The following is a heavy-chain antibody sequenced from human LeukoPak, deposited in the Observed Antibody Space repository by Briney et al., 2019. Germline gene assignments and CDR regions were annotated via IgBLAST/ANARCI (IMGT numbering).Heavy chain of an antibody. V-gene: IGHV4-34*01. D-gene: IGHD1-26*01. CDR3: ARGPGDSGSYYGDY. CDR1: GGSFSGYS. CDR2: INHSGST. Sequence: SETLSLTCAVYGGSFSGYSWSWIRQPPGKGLEWIGEINHSGSTHYNPSLKSRVTISVDTSKNQFSLKLSSVTAADTAVYYCARGPGDSGSYYGDYWGQGTLVTVSS. J-gene: IGHJ4*02.